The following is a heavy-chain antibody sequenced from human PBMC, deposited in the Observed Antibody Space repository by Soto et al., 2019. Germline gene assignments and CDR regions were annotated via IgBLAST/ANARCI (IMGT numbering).Heavy chain of an antibody. CDR3: AKDRVVVVVAAIYFDY. J-gene: IGHJ4*02. D-gene: IGHD2-15*01. V-gene: IGHV3-23*01. CDR2: ISGSGGST. Sequence: GGSLRLSCAASGFTFSSYAMSWVRQAPGKGLEWVSAISGSGGSTYYADSVKGRFTISRDNSKNTLYLQMNSLRAEDTAVYYCAKDRVVVVVAAIYFDYWGQGTLVTVSS. CDR1: GFTFSSYA.